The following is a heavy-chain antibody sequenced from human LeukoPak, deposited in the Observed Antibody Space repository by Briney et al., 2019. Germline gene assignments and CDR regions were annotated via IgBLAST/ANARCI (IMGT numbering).Heavy chain of an antibody. J-gene: IGHJ6*03. Sequence: GGSLRLSCAASGFTFSSYSMNWVRQAPGKGLEWVSSISSSSSYIYYADSVKGRFTISRDNAENSLYLQMNSLRAEDTAVYYCARAYSTYHMDVWGKGTTVTVSS. CDR3: ARAYSTYHMDV. D-gene: IGHD4-11*01. CDR2: ISSSSSYI. V-gene: IGHV3-21*01. CDR1: GFTFSSYS.